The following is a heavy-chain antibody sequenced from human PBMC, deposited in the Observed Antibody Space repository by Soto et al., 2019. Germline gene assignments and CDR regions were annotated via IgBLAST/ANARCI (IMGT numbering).Heavy chain of an antibody. D-gene: IGHD3-22*01. Sequence: SVKVSCKASGDTFNTYAVSWVRQAPGQGLEWMGGILPIFGTTRYAQKFQGRVTITADESTETAYMELSRLRSDDTAVYYCAREGKYYYDSSGDAFDIWGQGTMVTVSS. CDR3: AREGKYYYDSSGDAFDI. V-gene: IGHV1-69*13. CDR2: ILPIFGTT. J-gene: IGHJ3*02. CDR1: GDTFNTYA.